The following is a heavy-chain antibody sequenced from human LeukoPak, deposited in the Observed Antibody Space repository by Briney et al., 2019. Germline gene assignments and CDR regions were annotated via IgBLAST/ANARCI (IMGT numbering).Heavy chain of an antibody. Sequence: PGGSLRLSCAASGFTFSSYAMSWVRQAPGKGLEWVSAISGSGGSTYYADSVKGRFTISRDNSKNTLYLQMNSLRAEDTAVYYCANLAVGYCSGGSCSDDYWGQGTLVTVSS. CDR3: ANLAVGYCSGGSCSDDY. V-gene: IGHV3-23*01. D-gene: IGHD2-15*01. CDR1: GFTFSSYA. J-gene: IGHJ4*02. CDR2: ISGSGGST.